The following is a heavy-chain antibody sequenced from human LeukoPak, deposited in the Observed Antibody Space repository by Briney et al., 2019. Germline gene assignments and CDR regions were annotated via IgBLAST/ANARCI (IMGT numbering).Heavy chain of an antibody. CDR3: ARDSVGDIMMHGIDI. J-gene: IGHJ3*02. CDR2: IIPILGTR. V-gene: IGHV1-69*13. D-gene: IGHD3-16*01. CDR1: GGTFSNYA. Sequence: SVKVSCKASGGTFSNYAISWVRQAPGQGLEWMGGIIPILGTRNYAQKFQDRVTITADESTAYMELSSLRSEDTAVYYCARDSVGDIMMHGIDIWGQGTMVTVSS.